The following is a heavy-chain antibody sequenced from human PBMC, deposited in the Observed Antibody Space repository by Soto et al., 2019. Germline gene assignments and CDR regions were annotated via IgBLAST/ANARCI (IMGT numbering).Heavy chain of an antibody. D-gene: IGHD1-26*01. V-gene: IGHV3-48*03. J-gene: IGHJ5*02. CDR2: ISSSGSTI. CDR1: GFTFSSYE. CDR3: SRGTARSPPLHYCPAP. Sequence: GGSLRLSCAASGFTFSSYEMNWVRQAPGKGLEWVSYISSSGSTIYYADSVKGRFTISRDNAKNSLYLQMNSLRAEDTAVYYCSRGTARSPPLHYCPAPWGHGTLVTVSS.